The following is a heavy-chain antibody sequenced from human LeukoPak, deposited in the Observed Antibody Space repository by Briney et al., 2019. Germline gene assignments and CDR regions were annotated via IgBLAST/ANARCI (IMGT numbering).Heavy chain of an antibody. J-gene: IGHJ4*02. CDR3: ARALRYDDSSGYYAY. V-gene: IGHV1-2*02. Sequence: VASVKVSFKASGYTFSGYYMHWVRQTPGQGLEWMGWINPNSGATNYAQTLQGRVTMTRDTSISIVYMELSRLRTDDTAVYYCARALRYDDSSGYYAYWGQGTLVTVSS. CDR2: INPNSGAT. CDR1: GYTFSGYY. D-gene: IGHD3-22*01.